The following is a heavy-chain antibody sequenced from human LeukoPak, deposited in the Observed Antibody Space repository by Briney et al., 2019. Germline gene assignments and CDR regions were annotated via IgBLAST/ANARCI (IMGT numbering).Heavy chain of an antibody. CDR3: AKAVVVQGYFDY. J-gene: IGHJ4*02. Sequence: SRGSLRLSCAAPGFTFSSYAMSCVRQAPGKGLEWGSAISGSGGSTYYADSVKGRFTISRDNSKNTLYLQMNSPRAADTAVYYCAKAVVVQGYFDYWGQGPLVTVSS. V-gene: IGHV3-23*01. D-gene: IGHD2-15*01. CDR1: GFTFSSYA. CDR2: ISGSGGST.